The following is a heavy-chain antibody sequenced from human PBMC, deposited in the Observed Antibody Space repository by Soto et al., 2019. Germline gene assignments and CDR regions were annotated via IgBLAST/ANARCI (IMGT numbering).Heavy chain of an antibody. CDR3: ASLPTGPGYYFGMDV. CDR2: IIPIFGTA. D-gene: IGHD1-1*01. V-gene: IGHV1-69*06. Sequence: SVKVSCKASGGTFSSYAISWVRQAPGQGLEWMGGIIPIFGTANYAQKFQGRVTITADKSTSTAYMELSSLRSEDTAVYYCASLPTGPGYYFGMDVWGKGTTGTVPS. CDR1: GGTFSSYA. J-gene: IGHJ6*04.